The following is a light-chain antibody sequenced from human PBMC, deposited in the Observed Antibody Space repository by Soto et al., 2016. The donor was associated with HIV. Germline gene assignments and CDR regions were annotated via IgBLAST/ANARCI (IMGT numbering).Light chain of an antibody. V-gene: IGKV1-9*01. CDR3: LQHNSYPLT. Sequence: DIQLTQSPSSLSASVGDRVTITCRVSQGISSYLNWYRQKPGKVPKLLIYTASTLQSGVPSRFSGSGSGTEFTLTISSLQPEDFATYYCLQHNSYPLTFGGGTTVEI. J-gene: IGKJ4*01. CDR2: TAS. CDR1: QGISSY.